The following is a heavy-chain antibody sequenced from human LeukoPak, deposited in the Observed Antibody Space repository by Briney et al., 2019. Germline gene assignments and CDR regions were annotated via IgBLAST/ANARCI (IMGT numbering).Heavy chain of an antibody. V-gene: IGHV3-7*01. CDR3: ARGYLPMGGWYVSRFDY. D-gene: IGHD6-19*01. CDR1: GFTFSSYW. J-gene: IGHJ4*02. CDR2: IKQDGSEK. Sequence: PGGSLRLSCAASGFTFSSYWMSWVRQAPGKGLEWVANIKQDGSEKYYVDSVKGRFTISRDNAKNSLYLQMNSLRAEDTAVYYCARGYLPMGGWYVSRFDYWGQGTLVTVSS.